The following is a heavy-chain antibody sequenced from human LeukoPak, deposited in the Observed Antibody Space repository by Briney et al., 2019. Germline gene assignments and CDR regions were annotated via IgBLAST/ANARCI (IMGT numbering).Heavy chain of an antibody. CDR1: GGTFSSYS. Sequence: SVKVSCKASGGTFSSYSITWLRQAPGQGLEWMGRIIPIFGIANYAQKFQGRVTIIADKATSTAYMELSSLRSEDTAVYYCARGSGHDSSGYLVDYWGQGTLVTVSS. CDR2: IIPIFGIA. D-gene: IGHD3-22*01. J-gene: IGHJ4*02. CDR3: ARGSGHDSSGYLVDY. V-gene: IGHV1-69*02.